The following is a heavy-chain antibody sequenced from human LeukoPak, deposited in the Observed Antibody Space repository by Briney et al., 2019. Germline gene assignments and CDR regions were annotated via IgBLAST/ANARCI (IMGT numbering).Heavy chain of an antibody. Sequence: SETLSLTCAVYGVSFSGYYWSWIRQPPGKGLEWIGEINHSGSTNYNPSLKSRVTISVDTSKNQFSLKLSSVTAADTAVYYCAREYCSSTSCYYYYYYYYMDVWGKGTTVTVSS. D-gene: IGHD2-2*01. J-gene: IGHJ6*03. CDR2: INHSGST. V-gene: IGHV4-34*01. CDR3: AREYCSSTSCYYYYYYYYMDV. CDR1: GVSFSGYY.